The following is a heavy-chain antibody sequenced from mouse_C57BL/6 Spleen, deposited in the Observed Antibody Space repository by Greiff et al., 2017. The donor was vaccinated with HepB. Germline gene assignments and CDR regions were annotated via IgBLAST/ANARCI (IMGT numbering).Heavy chain of an antibody. Sequence: DVQLVESEGGLVQPGSSMKLSCTASGFTFSDYYMAWVRQVPEKGLEWVANINYDGSSTYYLDSLKSRLIISRDNAKNILYLQMSSLKSEDTATYYCARNYYGYDYYAMDYWGQGTSVTVSS. V-gene: IGHV5-16*01. CDR2: INYDGSST. J-gene: IGHJ4*01. CDR1: GFTFSDYY. D-gene: IGHD2-2*01. CDR3: ARNYYGYDYYAMDY.